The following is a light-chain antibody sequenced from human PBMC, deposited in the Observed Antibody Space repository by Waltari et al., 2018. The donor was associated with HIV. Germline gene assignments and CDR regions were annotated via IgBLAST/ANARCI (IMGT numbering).Light chain of an antibody. Sequence: EIVLTQSPDTLSLSPGERATLSCRASQSVASDYLAWYQQKPGQAPRLLIYGASVRATGIPDRFTGSGSGTDFTLTISRLEPEDFAVFYCHNYASSPLTCGGGTKVEIK. CDR3: HNYASSPLT. V-gene: IGKV3-20*01. CDR1: QSVASDY. J-gene: IGKJ4*01. CDR2: GAS.